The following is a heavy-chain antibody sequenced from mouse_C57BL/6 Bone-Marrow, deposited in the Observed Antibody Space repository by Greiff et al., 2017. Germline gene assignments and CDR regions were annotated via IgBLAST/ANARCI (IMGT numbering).Heavy chain of an antibody. CDR1: GYTFTSYG. D-gene: IGHD1-1*01. Sequence: QVHVKQSGAELARPGASVKLSCKASGYTFTSYGISWVKQRTGQGLEWIGEIYPRSGNTYYNEKFKGKATLTADKSSSTAYMELRSLTSEDSAVYFCARERYYYGSTYWGTGTTVTVSS. V-gene: IGHV1-81*01. CDR3: ARERYYYGSTY. J-gene: IGHJ1*03. CDR2: IYPRSGNT.